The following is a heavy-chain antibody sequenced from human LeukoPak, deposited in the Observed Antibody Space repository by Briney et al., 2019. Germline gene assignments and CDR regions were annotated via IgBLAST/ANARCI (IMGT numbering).Heavy chain of an antibody. CDR3: ASSYGDRYYYYGMDV. Sequence: ASVKVSCKASGYTFTGYYMHWVRQAPGQGLEWMGWNNPNSGGTNYAQKFQGRVTMTRDTSISTAYMELSRLRSDDTAVYYCASSYGDRYYYYGMDVWGQGTTVTVSS. CDR1: GYTFTGYY. J-gene: IGHJ6*02. CDR2: NNPNSGGT. D-gene: IGHD4-17*01. V-gene: IGHV1-2*02.